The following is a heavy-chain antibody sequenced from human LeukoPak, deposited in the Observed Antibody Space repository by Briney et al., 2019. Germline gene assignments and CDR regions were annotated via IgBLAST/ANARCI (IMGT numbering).Heavy chain of an antibody. CDR2: IYCSGST. CDR3: ARVPHCSSTSCYNNWFDP. Sequence: SETLSLTCTVSGGSISSSSYYWGWIRQPPGKGLEWIGSIYCSGSTYYNPSLKSRVTISVDTSKNQFSLKLSSVTAADTAVHYCARVPHCSSTSCYNNWFDPWGQGTLVTVSS. J-gene: IGHJ5*02. CDR1: GGSISSSSYY. V-gene: IGHV4-39*01. D-gene: IGHD2-2*02.